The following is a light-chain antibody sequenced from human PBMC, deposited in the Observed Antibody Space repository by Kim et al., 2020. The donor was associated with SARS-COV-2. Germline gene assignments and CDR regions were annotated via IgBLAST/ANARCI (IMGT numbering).Light chain of an antibody. Sequence: LYALSGRLSQSLVHNDGDTNWSWLQKRPGQPPRRLIYNISNLFSGVPDRFSGSGAGTEFTLKISRVEAEDVWVYYCMQATQFPGTFVQGTKVDI. CDR1: QSLVHNDGDTN. CDR3: MQATQFPGT. V-gene: IGKV2-24*01. J-gene: IGKJ1*01. CDR2: NIS.